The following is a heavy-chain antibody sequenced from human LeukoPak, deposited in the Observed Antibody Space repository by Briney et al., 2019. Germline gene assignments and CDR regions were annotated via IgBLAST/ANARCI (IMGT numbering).Heavy chain of an antibody. CDR1: GFTFGDYA. V-gene: IGHV3-49*04. CDR3: TRDYTLYYDILTGHDY. D-gene: IGHD3-9*01. CDR2: IRSKAYGGTT. J-gene: IGHJ4*02. Sequence: QSGGSLRLSCTASGFTFGDYAMSWVRQAPGQGLEWVGFIRSKAYGGTTEYAASVKGRFTISRDDSKSIAYLQMNSLKTEDTAVYYCTRDYTLYYDILTGHDYWGQGTLVTVSS.